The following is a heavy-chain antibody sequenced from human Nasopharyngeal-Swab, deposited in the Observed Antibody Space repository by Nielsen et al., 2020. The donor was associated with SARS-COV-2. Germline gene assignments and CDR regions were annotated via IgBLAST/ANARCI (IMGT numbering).Heavy chain of an antibody. CDR1: GGTFRTYA. CDR2: IITIFGTA. J-gene: IGHJ3*02. CDR3: ARGVVSGSYGSLTDAFEI. V-gene: IGHV1-69*06. Sequence: SVEASCKASGGTFRTYAISWERQAPGQGLEWMGGIITIFGTANYAQKFQGRVTITADSSPSTAYMELSSLRSEDTAVYYCARGVVSGSYGSLTDAFEIWGQGTMVTVSS. D-gene: IGHD1-26*01.